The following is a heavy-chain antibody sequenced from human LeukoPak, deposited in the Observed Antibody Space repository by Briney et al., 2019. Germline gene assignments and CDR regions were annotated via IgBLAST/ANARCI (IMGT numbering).Heavy chain of an antibody. V-gene: IGHV3-74*01. D-gene: IGHD3-22*01. CDR2: INSDGRIT. Sequence: GGSLRLSCAASGFTFSSYWMHWVRQPPGKGLVWVSGINSDGRITSYADSVKGRFTISRDNAKNTLFLQMNSLRAEDTAVYYCEVRGTSDYLGFDYWGQGTLVTVSS. CDR1: GFTFSSYW. CDR3: EVRGTSDYLGFDY. J-gene: IGHJ4*02.